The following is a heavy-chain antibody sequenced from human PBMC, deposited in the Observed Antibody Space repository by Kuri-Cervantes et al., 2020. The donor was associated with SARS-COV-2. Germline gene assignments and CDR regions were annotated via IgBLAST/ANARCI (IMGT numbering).Heavy chain of an antibody. CDR1: GGTISSSA. J-gene: IGHJ5*02. D-gene: IGHD3-22*01. CDR3: ATKDYYGNSGYNS. CDR2: VIPIFGST. V-gene: IGHV1-69*05. Sequence: SSVKVSCKAGGTISSSAISWVRQAPGEGLEWMGGVIPIFGSTHFAQKFQGRLTINTDGSTSTAYTELSSLRSDDTAFYYCATKDYYGNSGYNSWGQGTLVTVSS.